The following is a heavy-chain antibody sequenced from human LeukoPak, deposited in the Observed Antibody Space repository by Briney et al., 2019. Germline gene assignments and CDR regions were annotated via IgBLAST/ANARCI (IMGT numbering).Heavy chain of an antibody. J-gene: IGHJ3*02. CDR2: IYASGST. CDR1: GGSISSYF. D-gene: IGHD1-7*01. Sequence: SETLSLTCTVSGGSISSYFWSWIRQPAGKGLEWIGRIYASGSTNYNPSLKSRVTLSLDTSKKQFSLKLSSVTAADTAVYYCARGGLNWNYWLAYAFDIWGQGTMVTVSS. CDR3: ARGGLNWNYWLAYAFDI. V-gene: IGHV4-4*07.